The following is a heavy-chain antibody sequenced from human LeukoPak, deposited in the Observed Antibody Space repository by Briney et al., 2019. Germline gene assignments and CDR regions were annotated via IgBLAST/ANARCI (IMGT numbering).Heavy chain of an antibody. J-gene: IGHJ4*02. CDR3: AKETKYYYDSSGPLSP. V-gene: IGHV3-23*01. CDR2: ISGSGGGT. CDR1: GFTFSSYA. Sequence: QSGGSLRLSCAASGFTFSSYAMRWVRQAPGKGLEWVSAISGSGGGTHYADSVKGRFTISRDNSKNTLYLQMNSLRAEDTAVYYCAKETKYYYDSSGPLSPWGQGTLVSVSS. D-gene: IGHD3-22*01.